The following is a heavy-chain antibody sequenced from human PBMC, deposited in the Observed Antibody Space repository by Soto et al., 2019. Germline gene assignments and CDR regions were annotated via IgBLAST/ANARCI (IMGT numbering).Heavy chain of an antibody. CDR1: GGSISSYY. J-gene: IGHJ6*02. Sequence: PSETLSLTCTVSGGSISSYYWSWIRQPPGKELKGIGYIYYSGSTNYNPSLKSRVTISVDTSKNQFSLKLSSVTAADTAVYYCAREGFYAAGRYSYGYSPPRHYGLDVWGQGTTVTVSS. V-gene: IGHV4-59*12. CDR3: AREGFYAAGRYSYGYSPPRHYGLDV. D-gene: IGHD3-10*01. CDR2: IYYSGST.